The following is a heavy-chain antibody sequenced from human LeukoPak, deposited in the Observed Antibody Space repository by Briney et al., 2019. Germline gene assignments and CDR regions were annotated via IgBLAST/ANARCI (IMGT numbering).Heavy chain of an antibody. J-gene: IGHJ4*02. V-gene: IGHV4-34*01. CDR3: ARCTVVFDY. CDR2: INHSGGT. Sequence: SETLSLTCAVYGGSFSGYYGSWIRQPPGKGLEWIGEINHSGGTNYNPSLKSRVTISVDTSKNQFSLELSSVTAADTAVYYCARCTVVFDYWGQGTLVTASS. D-gene: IGHD4-23*01. CDR1: GGSFSGYY.